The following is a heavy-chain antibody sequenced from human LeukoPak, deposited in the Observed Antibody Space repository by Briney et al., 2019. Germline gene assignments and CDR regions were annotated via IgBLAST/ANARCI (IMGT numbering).Heavy chain of an antibody. CDR1: GFTFSSYL. V-gene: IGHV5-51*01. CDR3: ARQRLLHSDY. CDR2: IYPGDSDT. J-gene: IGHJ4*02. D-gene: IGHD3-22*01. Sequence: PGGSLRLSCAASGFTFSSYLMSWVRQAPGKGLEWVGIIYPGDSDTRYSPSCQGQVTISADKSISTAYLQWSSLKASDTAMYYCARQRLLHSDYWGQGTLVTVSS.